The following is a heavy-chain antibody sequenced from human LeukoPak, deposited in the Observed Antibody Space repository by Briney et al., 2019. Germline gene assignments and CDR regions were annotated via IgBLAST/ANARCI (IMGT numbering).Heavy chain of an antibody. V-gene: IGHV3-48*03. CDR1: GFTFSSYE. CDR2: ISGSGSII. D-gene: IGHD3-10*01. Sequence: GGSLRLSCAASGFTFSSYEMNWVRQAPGKGLEWVSYISGSGSIIHYADSVKGRFTISRDNAKNSLYLQMNSLRAEDTAMYYCARGVESFGESSFDPWGQGSLVTVSS. J-gene: IGHJ5*02. CDR3: ARGVESFGESSFDP.